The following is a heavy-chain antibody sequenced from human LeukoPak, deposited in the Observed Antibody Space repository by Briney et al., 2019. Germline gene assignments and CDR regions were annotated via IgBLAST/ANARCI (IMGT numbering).Heavy chain of an antibody. CDR3: ARDPSRVLSGFGNFFFDY. D-gene: IGHD3-10*01. J-gene: IGHJ4*02. V-gene: IGHV4-34*01. Sequence: SETLSLTCAVYGGSFSGYYWSWIRQPPGKGLEWIGEINHSGSTNYNPSLKSRVTISVDTSKNQFSLKLSSVTAADTAVYYCARDPSRVLSGFGNFFFDYWGQGTLVTVSS. CDR2: INHSGST. CDR1: GGSFSGYY.